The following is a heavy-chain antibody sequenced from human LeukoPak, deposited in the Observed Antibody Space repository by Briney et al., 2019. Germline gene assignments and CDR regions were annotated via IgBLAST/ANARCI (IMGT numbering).Heavy chain of an antibody. CDR3: YYYDSSGYPDY. Sequence: PSETLSLTCAVYGGSFSGYYWSWIRQPPGKGLEWIGEINHSGSTNYNPSLKSRVTISVDTSKNQFSLKLSSVTAADTAVYYCYYYDSSGYPDYWGQGTLVTVSS. J-gene: IGHJ4*02. CDR1: GGSFSGYY. CDR2: INHSGST. V-gene: IGHV4-34*01. D-gene: IGHD3-22*01.